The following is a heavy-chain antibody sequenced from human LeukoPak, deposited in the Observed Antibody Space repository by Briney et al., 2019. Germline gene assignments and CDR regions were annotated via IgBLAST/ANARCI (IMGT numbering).Heavy chain of an antibody. CDR1: GFTFSSYW. V-gene: IGHV3-7*01. CDR3: ATDYGGNSGDY. Sequence: GGSLRLSCAASGFTFSSYWMTWVRQAPGKGLEWVANIKQDGSEKYYVDSVKGRFTISRDNAKNSLYLQMNSLRAEDTAVYYCATDYGGNSGDYWGQGTLVPVSS. J-gene: IGHJ4*02. CDR2: IKQDGSEK. D-gene: IGHD4-23*01.